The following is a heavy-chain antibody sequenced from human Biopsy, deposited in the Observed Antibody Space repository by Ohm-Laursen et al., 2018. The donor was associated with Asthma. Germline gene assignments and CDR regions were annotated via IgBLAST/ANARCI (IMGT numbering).Heavy chain of an antibody. CDR2: ISYTGTT. J-gene: IGHJ3*02. CDR3: ARERMFFYDSSGYGAFDI. D-gene: IGHD3-22*01. CDR1: GDSSNSGGYS. V-gene: IGHV4-31*11. Sequence: TLSLTCAVSGDSSNSGGYSWTWIRQLPGKGLERIGYISYTGTTYYNPSLKSRISMTVDTFKIQFSLKLSSVTAADTAIYYCARERMFFYDSSGYGAFDIWGQGTLVTVSS.